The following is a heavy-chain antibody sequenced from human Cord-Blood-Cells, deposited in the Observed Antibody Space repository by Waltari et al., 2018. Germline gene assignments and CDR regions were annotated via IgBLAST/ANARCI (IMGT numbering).Heavy chain of an antibody. CDR1: GGSFSGYY. Sequence: QVQLQQWGAGLLKPSETLSLTCAVYGGSFSGYYWSWIRQPPGKGLEWIGEINHSGSTNYNPSLKSRVTISVDTSKNQFSLKLSSVTAADTAVYYCTLGVPAAIKGGYSGYDPHYWGQGTLVTVSS. CDR3: TLGVPAAIKGGYSGYDPHY. J-gene: IGHJ4*02. D-gene: IGHD5-12*01. V-gene: IGHV4-34*01. CDR2: INHSGST.